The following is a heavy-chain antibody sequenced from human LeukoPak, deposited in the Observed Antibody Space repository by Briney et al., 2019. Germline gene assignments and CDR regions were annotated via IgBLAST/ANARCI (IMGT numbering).Heavy chain of an antibody. CDR1: GGTFSSYA. V-gene: IGHV1-69*13. CDR2: IIPIFGTA. CDR3: ARGGDYSNRGFDY. D-gene: IGHD4-11*01. J-gene: IGHJ4*02. Sequence: SVKVSCKASGGTFSSYAISWVRQAPGQGLEWMGGIIPIFGTANYAQKFQGRVTITADESTSTAYMELSRLRSDDTAVYYCARGGDYSNRGFDYWGQGTLVTVSS.